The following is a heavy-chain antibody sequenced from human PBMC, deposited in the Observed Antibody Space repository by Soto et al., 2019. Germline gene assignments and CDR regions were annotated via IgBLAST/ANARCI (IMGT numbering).Heavy chain of an antibody. V-gene: IGHV1-18*01. CDR2: ISGANGHT. CDR1: GYTFTTYG. Sequence: QVQVVQSGAEVKKPGASVKVSCKTSGYTFTTYGIGWVRQAPGQGLEWMGWISGANGHTNYAQNVQGRVTVTTDTSTSTAYMELRSLRADATAVYYCAREVAGAVGEYDYWGQGTLVTVSS. J-gene: IGHJ4*02. CDR3: AREVAGAVGEYDY. D-gene: IGHD6-13*01.